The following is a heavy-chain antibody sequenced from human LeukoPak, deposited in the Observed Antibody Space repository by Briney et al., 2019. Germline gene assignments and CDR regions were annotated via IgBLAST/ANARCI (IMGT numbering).Heavy chain of an antibody. CDR2: ISSSSSHT. CDR1: GFTFSSYS. V-gene: IGHV3-21*05. Sequence: GGSLRLSCAASGFTFSSYSMNWIRQAPGKGLECVSYISSSSSHTNYADSVKGRFTISRDNAKNSLYLQMNSLRAEDTAVYYCARDYDSSGYFDYWGQGILVTVSS. J-gene: IGHJ4*02. D-gene: IGHD3-22*01. CDR3: ARDYDSSGYFDY.